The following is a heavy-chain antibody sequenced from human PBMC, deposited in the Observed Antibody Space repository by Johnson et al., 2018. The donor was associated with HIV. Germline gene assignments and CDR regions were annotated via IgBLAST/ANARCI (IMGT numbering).Heavy chain of an antibody. CDR2: IRQDGREK. D-gene: IGHD5-24*01. CDR3: ASIPPPKLDGAFDI. CDR1: GFTLSAYW. J-gene: IGHJ3*02. V-gene: IGHV3-7*03. Sequence: VPLVESGGGLVKPGGSLRLSCAASGFTLSAYWLNWVRQAPGKGLEWVANIRQDGREKYYVDSVKGRFTISRDNAKNSLYLQMNSLRAEDTAVYYCASIPPPKLDGAFDIWGQGTMVTVSS.